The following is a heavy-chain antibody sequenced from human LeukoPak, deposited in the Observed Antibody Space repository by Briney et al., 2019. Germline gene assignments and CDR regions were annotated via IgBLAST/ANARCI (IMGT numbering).Heavy chain of an antibody. V-gene: IGHV1-2*02. CDR2: VNPNSGGT. Sequence: GASVKVSCKASGYTFTGYYMHWVRQAPGQGLEWMGWVNPNSGGTNYAQKFQGRVTMTRDTSISTAYMELSRLRSDDTAVCYCARWSGDSAAGMDVWGQGTTVTVSS. CDR1: GYTFTGYY. CDR3: ARWSGDSAAGMDV. J-gene: IGHJ6*02. D-gene: IGHD4-17*01.